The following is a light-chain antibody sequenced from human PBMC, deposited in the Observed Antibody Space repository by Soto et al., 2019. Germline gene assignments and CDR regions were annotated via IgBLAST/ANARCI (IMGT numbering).Light chain of an antibody. CDR2: EDN. CDR1: SGSIASNY. J-gene: IGLJ2*01. CDR3: QSYDSSNVV. Sequence: NFMLTQPHSVSESPGKTVTISCTGSSGSIASNYVQWYQQRPGSAPIIVIYEDNHRPSGVPDRFSGSIDSSSNSASLTISGLKTEDEADYYCQSYDSSNVVFGGGTKVTVL. V-gene: IGLV6-57*02.